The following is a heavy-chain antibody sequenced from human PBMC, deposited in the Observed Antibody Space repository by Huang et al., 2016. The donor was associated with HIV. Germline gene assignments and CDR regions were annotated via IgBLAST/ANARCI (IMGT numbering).Heavy chain of an antibody. Sequence: EVHLVQSGAEVKEPGESLKISCPASGYNFDSYWIGWVRQLPGKGLEWMGVIDPGDSDTGYDPSFQGQVTISADQSINTADLQWSSLKASDTAIYFCARQGLWLPPTDPFDYWGQGTPVTVSA. V-gene: IGHV5-51*01. D-gene: IGHD3-10*01. J-gene: IGHJ4*02. CDR1: GYNFDSYW. CDR3: ARQGLWLPPTDPFDY. CDR2: IDPGDSDT.